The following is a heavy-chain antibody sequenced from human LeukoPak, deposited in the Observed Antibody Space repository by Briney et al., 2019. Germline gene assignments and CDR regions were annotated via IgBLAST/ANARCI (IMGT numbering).Heavy chain of an antibody. CDR1: GFTFSNAW. J-gene: IGHJ6*04. D-gene: IGHD2-2*01. V-gene: IGHV3-15*01. CDR3: TTDQSYVVVVPDRSDV. Sequence: GGSLRLSCAASGFTFSNAWMSWVRQAPGKGLEWVGRIKSKTDGGTTDYAAPVKGRFTISRDDSKNTLYLQMNSLKTEDTAVYYCTTDQSYVVVVPDRSDVWGKGTTVTVSS. CDR2: IKSKTDGGTT.